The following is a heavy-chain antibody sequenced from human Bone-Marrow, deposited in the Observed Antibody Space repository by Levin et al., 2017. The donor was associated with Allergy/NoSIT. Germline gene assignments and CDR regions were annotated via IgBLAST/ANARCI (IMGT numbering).Heavy chain of an antibody. D-gene: IGHD3-3*01. CDR1: GFTFSDYY. V-gene: IGHV3-11*01. CDR3: ARASFTIFGVVDIIR. CDR2: ISSSGSTI. Sequence: GGSLRLSCAASGFTFSDYYMSWIRQAPGKGLEWVSYISSSGSTIYYADSVKGRFTISRDNAKNSLYLQMNSLRAEDTAVYYCARASFTIFGVVDIIRWGQGTLVTVSS. J-gene: IGHJ4*02.